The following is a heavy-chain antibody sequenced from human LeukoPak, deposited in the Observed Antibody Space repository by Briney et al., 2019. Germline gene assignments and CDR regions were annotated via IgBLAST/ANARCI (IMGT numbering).Heavy chain of an antibody. J-gene: IGHJ4*02. CDR2: ISGSGAST. V-gene: IGHV3-23*01. CDR3: AKSQGPPKGGTDC. CDR1: GFAFSSYA. D-gene: IGHD3-16*01. Sequence: GGSLRLSCAASGFAFSSYAMSWVRQAPGKGLEWVSAISGSGASTYYADSVKGRFTISRDSSKNTLYLQMNSLRAEDTAVYYCAKSQGPPKGGTDCWGQGTLVTVSS.